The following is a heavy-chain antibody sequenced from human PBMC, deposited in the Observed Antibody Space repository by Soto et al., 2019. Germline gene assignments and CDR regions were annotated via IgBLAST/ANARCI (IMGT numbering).Heavy chain of an antibody. CDR2: ISYDGSNK. D-gene: IGHD3-22*01. CDR1: GFTFSSYA. V-gene: IGHV3-30-3*01. Sequence: LRLSCAASGFTFSSYAMHWVRQAPGKGLEWVAVISYDGSNKYYADSVKGRFTISRDNSKNTLYLQMNSLRAEDTAVYYCARDKVVVITPIFDYWGEGTLVTVSS. J-gene: IGHJ4*02. CDR3: ARDKVVVITPIFDY.